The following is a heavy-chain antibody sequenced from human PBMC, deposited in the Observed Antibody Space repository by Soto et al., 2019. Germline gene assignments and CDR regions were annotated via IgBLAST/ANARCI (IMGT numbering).Heavy chain of an antibody. CDR1: GGSISSSSYY. D-gene: IGHD2-15*01. V-gene: IGHV4-39*02. Sequence: QLQLQESGPGLVKPSETLSLTCTVSGGSISSSSYYWGWIRQPPGKGLEWIGSIYYSGSTYYNPSLKSLVTIPVDTSKNQFSLKLSSVTAADTAVYYCARDIVVVVAALNDAFDIWGQGTMVTVSP. J-gene: IGHJ3*02. CDR3: ARDIVVVVAALNDAFDI. CDR2: IYYSGST.